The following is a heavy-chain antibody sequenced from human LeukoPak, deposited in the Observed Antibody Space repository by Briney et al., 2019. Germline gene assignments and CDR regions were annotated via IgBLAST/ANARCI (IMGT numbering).Heavy chain of an antibody. CDR2: ITGSGGNT. J-gene: IGHJ4*02. CDR1: GFIFSNYA. CDR3: AKWGDYDVLTGYYVSDY. V-gene: IGHV3-23*01. Sequence: GGSLRPSCAVSGFIFSNYAMSWVRQAPGKGLEWVSAITGSGGNTYYADSVKGRFTISRDNSKNTVFLQMNSLRAEDTAVYYCAKWGDYDVLTGYYVSDYWGQGTLVTVSS. D-gene: IGHD3-9*01.